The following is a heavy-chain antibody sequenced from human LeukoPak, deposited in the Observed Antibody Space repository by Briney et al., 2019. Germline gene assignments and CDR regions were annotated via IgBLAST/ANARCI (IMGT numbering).Heavy chain of an antibody. D-gene: IGHD3-10*01. CDR1: GGSFSGYY. CDR3: ARGRGITMVRGVITPRYFDY. J-gene: IGHJ4*02. CDR2: INHSGST. Sequence: SETLSLTCAVYGGSFSGYYWSWVRQPPGKGLEWIGEINHSGSTNYNPSLKSRVTISVDTSKHQFSLKLSSVTAADTAVYYCARGRGITMVRGVITPRYFDYWGQGTLVTVSS. V-gene: IGHV4-34*01.